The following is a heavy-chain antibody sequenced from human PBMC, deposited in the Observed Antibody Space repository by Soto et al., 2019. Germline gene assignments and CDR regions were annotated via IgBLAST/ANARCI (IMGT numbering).Heavy chain of an antibody. CDR2: VNPSSGVT. D-gene: IGHD6-19*01. V-gene: IGHV1-46*01. CDR3: ARDMRQGLSGWHGVDY. CDR1: GYTFTSYY. J-gene: IGHJ4*02. Sequence: QVQLVQSGAEVKKPGASVKVSCKPFGYTFTSYYIHWVRQAPGEGLEWMGIVNPSSGVTGYTQKFQGRVTMTTDTSTSTVYMELSSLRSEDTAVYYCARDMRQGLSGWHGVDYWRQGTLVTVSS.